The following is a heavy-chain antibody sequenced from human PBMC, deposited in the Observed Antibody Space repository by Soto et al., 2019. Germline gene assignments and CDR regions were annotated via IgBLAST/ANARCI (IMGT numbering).Heavy chain of an antibody. CDR2: ISYDGSNK. V-gene: IGHV3-30-3*01. CDR3: ARGDERMVPRSGHPLIDY. Sequence: QPGGSLRLSCAASGFTFSSYAMHWVRQAPGKGLEWVAVISYDGSNKYYADSVKGRFTISRDNSKNTLYLQMNSLRAEDTAVYYCARGDERMVPRSGHPLIDYWGQGTLVTVSS. J-gene: IGHJ4*02. D-gene: IGHD2-15*01. CDR1: GFTFSSYA.